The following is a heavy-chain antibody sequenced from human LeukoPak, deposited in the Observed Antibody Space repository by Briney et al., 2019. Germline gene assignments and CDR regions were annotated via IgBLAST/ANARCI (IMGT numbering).Heavy chain of an antibody. CDR3: ARGPPKGFTVSDYHYSYATGMNV. CDR2: ISAYNGNT. Sequence: ASVKVSCKASGYTFTGFYMHWVRQAPGQGLEWMGWISAYNGNTNYAQKLQGRVTMTTDTSTSTAYMELRSLRSDDTAVYYCARGPPKGFTVSDYHYSYATGMNVWGQGTTVTASS. J-gene: IGHJ6*02. D-gene: IGHD4-11*01. CDR1: GYTFTGFY. V-gene: IGHV1-18*04.